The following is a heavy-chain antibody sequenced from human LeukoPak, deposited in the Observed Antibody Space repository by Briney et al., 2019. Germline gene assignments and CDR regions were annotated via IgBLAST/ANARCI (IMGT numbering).Heavy chain of an antibody. J-gene: IGHJ4*02. CDR2: INPSGGST. CDR1: GYTFTSYY. D-gene: IGHD3-16*02. CDR3: ARGGYDYVWGSYRYFDY. Sequence: GASVKVSCKASGYTFTSYYMHWMRQAPGQGLEWMGIINPSGGSTSYAQKFQGRVTMTRDTSTSTVYMELSSLRSEDTAVYYCARGGYDYVWGSYRYFDYWGQGTLVTVSS. V-gene: IGHV1-46*01.